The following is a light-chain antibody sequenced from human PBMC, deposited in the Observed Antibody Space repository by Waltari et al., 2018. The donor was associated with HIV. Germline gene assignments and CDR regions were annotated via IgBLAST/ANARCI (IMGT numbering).Light chain of an antibody. J-gene: IGKJ1*01. CDR2: GTS. V-gene: IGKV1-NL1*01. Sequence: DIQMTQSPSSLSASVGDRVTITCRASQSINNALAWYQQKPGTAPKLLIYGTSILERGVPSRFSGSGSGTDYSLTISSLQPEDFATYYCQQYSTTLMLTFGQGTKVEIK. CDR3: QQYSTTLMLT. CDR1: QSINNA.